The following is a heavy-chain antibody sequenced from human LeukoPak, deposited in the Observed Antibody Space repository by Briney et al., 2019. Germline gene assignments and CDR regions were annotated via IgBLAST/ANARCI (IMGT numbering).Heavy chain of an antibody. CDR3: AKGPYYGSGTHDD. V-gene: IGHV3-30*18. CDR2: ISYDGSDK. D-gene: IGHD3-10*01. CDR1: GFTFNTYG. J-gene: IGHJ4*02. Sequence: PGGSLRLSCAASGFTFNTYGMHWVRQAPGEGLEWVAVISYDGSDKYYADSVEGRFTISRDNSENTLYPQMNSLRADDTAVYYCAKGPYYGSGTHDDWGQGTLVTVSS.